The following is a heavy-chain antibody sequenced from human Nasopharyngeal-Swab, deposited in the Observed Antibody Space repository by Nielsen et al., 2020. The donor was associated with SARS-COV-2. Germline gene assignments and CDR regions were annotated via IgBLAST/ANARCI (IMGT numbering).Heavy chain of an antibody. V-gene: IGHV4-59*08. CDR2: IYYSGST. Sequence: SETLSLTCTVSGGSISSYYWSWIRQPPGKGLEWIGYIYYSGSTNYNPSLKSRLTISVNTSKNQFSLKLSSVTAADTAVYYCAGGGKGYWFDPWGQGTLVTVSS. D-gene: IGHD4-23*01. CDR1: GGSISSYY. J-gene: IGHJ5*02. CDR3: AGGGKGYWFDP.